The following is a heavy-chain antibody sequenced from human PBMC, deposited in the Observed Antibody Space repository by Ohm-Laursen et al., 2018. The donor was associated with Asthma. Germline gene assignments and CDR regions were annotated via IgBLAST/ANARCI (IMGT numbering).Heavy chain of an antibody. CDR3: ARTIYGDYAYYYYYGMDV. V-gene: IGHV4-31*03. J-gene: IGHJ6*02. D-gene: IGHD4-17*01. CDR1: GGSISSGGYY. Sequence: SQTLSLTCTVSGGSISSGGYYWSWIRQHPGKGLEWIGYIYYSGSTYYNPSLKSRVTISVDTSKNQFSLKLSSVTAADTAVYYCARTIYGDYAYYYYYGMDVWGQGTTVTVSS. CDR2: IYYSGST.